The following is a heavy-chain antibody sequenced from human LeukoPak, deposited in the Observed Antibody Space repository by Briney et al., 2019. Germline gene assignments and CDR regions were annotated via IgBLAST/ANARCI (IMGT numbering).Heavy chain of an antibody. D-gene: IGHD6-6*01. CDR3: ARGRYSSSINSMDV. J-gene: IGHJ6*02. V-gene: IGHV1-69*13. Sequence: SVKVSCKASGGTFSSYAISWVRQAPGQGLEWMGGIIPIFGTANYAQKFQGRVTIAADESTSTAYMELSSLRSEDTAVYYCARGRYSSSINSMDVWGQGTTVTVSS. CDR1: GGTFSSYA. CDR2: IIPIFGTA.